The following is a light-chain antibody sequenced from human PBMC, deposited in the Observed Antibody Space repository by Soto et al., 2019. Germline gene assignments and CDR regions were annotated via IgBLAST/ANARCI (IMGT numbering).Light chain of an antibody. CDR1: SRDVRSYNL. J-gene: IGLJ1*01. Sequence: QSALNQLASVSGSPGQSITISCTGTSRDVRSYNLVSWYQQHQGKAPKLMIYEGSKRPSGVSNRFSGSKSGNTASLTISGLQAEDEADYYCCSYAGSSYVFGTGTKVTVL. CDR3: CSYAGSSYV. CDR2: EGS. V-gene: IGLV2-23*01.